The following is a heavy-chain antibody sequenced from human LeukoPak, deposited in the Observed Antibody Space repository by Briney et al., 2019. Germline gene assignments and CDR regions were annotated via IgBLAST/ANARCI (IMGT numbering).Heavy chain of an antibody. CDR2: FDPEDGET. CDR3: ATAGIVGATYYGMDV. D-gene: IGHD1-26*01. Sequence: ASVKVSCRVSGYTLTELSMHWVRQAPGKGLEWMGGFDPEDGETMYAQKFQGRVTMTEDTSTDTVYMALNSLRSDDTAVYCCATAGIVGATYYGMDVWGQGTTVTVSS. J-gene: IGHJ6*02. V-gene: IGHV1-24*01. CDR1: GYTLTELS.